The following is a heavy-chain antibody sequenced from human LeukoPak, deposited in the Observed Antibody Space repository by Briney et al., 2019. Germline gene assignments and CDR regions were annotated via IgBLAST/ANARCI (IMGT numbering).Heavy chain of an antibody. Sequence: GGSLRLSCAVSGFTFSSYAMHWVRQAPGKGLEWVAVVSYDGSNKYYADSVKGRFTISRDNSKNTLYLQMNSLRAEDTAVYYCAKDLRTIVAVAGTLDYWGQGTLVTVSS. J-gene: IGHJ4*02. CDR2: VSYDGSNK. CDR3: AKDLRTIVAVAGTLDY. D-gene: IGHD6-19*01. CDR1: GFTFSSYA. V-gene: IGHV3-30*18.